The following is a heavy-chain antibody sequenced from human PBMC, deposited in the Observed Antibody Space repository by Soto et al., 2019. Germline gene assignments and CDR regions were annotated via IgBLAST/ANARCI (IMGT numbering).Heavy chain of an antibody. CDR3: ARVPIAVAGAGNYNYYYYGMDV. Sequence: SETLSLTCTVSGGSISSYYWSWIRQPPGKGLEWIGYIYYSGSTNYNPSLKSRVTISVDTSKNQFSLKLSSVTAADTAVYYCARVPIAVAGAGNYNYYYYGMDVWGQGATVTVSS. CDR2: IYYSGST. J-gene: IGHJ6*02. CDR1: GGSISSYY. D-gene: IGHD6-19*01. V-gene: IGHV4-59*01.